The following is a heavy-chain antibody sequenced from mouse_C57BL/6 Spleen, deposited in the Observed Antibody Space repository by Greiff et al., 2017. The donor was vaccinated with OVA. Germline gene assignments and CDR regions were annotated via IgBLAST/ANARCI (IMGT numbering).Heavy chain of an antibody. CDR2: IWRGGST. Sequence: QVQLKQSGPGLVQPSQSLSITCTVSGFSLTSYGVHWVRQSPGKGLEWLGVIWRGGSTDYNAALMSRLGTTKDNSTSQVFFQMNSLQADDTAIYYSAKEDGCYPYWYFDVWGTGTTVTVSS. J-gene: IGHJ1*03. V-gene: IGHV2-5*01. CDR1: GFSLTSYG. D-gene: IGHD2-3*01. CDR3: AKEDGCYPYWYFDV.